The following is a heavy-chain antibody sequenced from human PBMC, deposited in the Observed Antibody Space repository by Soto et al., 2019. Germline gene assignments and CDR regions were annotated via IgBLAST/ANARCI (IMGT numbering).Heavy chain of an antibody. Sequence: QVQLVESGGGVVQPGRSLRLSCAASGFTFSSYGMHWVRQAPGKGLEWVAVISFDGTNNYSADSVRGRFTISRDNSKNTLYLQMNSLRDEDTAVYYCAKDVGVGELWVHWFDLWGQGTLVTVSS. CDR3: AKDVGVGELWVHWFDL. CDR1: GFTFSSYG. D-gene: IGHD3-10*01. J-gene: IGHJ5*02. CDR2: ISFDGTNN. V-gene: IGHV3-30*18.